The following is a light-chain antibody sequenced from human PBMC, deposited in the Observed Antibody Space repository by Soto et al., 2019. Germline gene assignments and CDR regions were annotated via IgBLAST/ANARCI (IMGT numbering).Light chain of an antibody. CDR3: EQYASSPGT. CDR1: QSGSSSY. CDR2: VAS. V-gene: IGKV3-20*01. Sequence: EIVLTQSPGTLSSSPGERATLSCRASQSGSSSYLAWYQQKPGQAPRLLIYVASSRTTGIPDRFSSCGSGTDFTLTISRLEPEDVAVYYCEQYASSPGTFGQGTKREIK. J-gene: IGKJ2*01.